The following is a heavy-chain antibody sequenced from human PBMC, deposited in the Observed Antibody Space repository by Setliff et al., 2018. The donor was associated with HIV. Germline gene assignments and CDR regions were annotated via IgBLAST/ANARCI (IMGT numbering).Heavy chain of an antibody. V-gene: IGHV4-38-2*02. D-gene: IGHD3-10*01. CDR2: IYHSGST. Sequence: SETLSLTCTVSGGSISSGYYWGWIRQPPGKGLEWIGSIYHSGSTYYNPSLKSRVTISVDTSKNQFSLKLSSVTAADTAVYYCARPNYGSGSYYNDYWYFDLWGRGTLVTVSS. CDR1: GGSISSGYY. CDR3: ARPNYGSGSYYNDYWYFDL. J-gene: IGHJ2*01.